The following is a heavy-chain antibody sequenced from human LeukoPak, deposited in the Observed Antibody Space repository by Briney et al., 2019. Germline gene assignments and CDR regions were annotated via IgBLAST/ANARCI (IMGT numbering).Heavy chain of an antibody. Sequence: GGSLRLSCAASGFTFSSYSMNWVRQAPGKGLEWVSSISSSSSYIYYADSVKGRFTISRDNAKNSLYLQVNSLRAEDTAVYYCARGRIQVHAFDIWGQGTMVTVSS. CDR2: ISSSSSYI. J-gene: IGHJ3*02. CDR1: GFTFSSYS. CDR3: ARGRIQVHAFDI. V-gene: IGHV3-21*01. D-gene: IGHD2-15*01.